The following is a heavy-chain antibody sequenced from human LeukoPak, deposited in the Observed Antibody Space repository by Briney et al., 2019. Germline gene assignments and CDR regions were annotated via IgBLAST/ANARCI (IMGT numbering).Heavy chain of an antibody. CDR2: ISTSGSTI. J-gene: IGHJ5*01. V-gene: IGHV3-48*03. CDR1: GFTFSSYE. D-gene: IGHD3-16*01. CDR3: AKIDTFDYDTSGRHWLDS. Sequence: GGSLRLSCAASGFTFSSYEMNWLRQAPGKGLDWVSYISTSGSTIYYADSVKGRFTISRDNAKNTLYLQMNSLRAEDTAVYYCAKIDTFDYDTSGRHWLDSWGQGTLVTVSS.